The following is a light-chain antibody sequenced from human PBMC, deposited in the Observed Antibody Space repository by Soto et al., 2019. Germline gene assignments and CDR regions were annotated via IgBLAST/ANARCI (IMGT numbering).Light chain of an antibody. Sequence: EIVMTQSPATLSVSPGERVTLSCRASQSVSSNLAWYQQKPGQAPRLLIYGAFTRATGIPARFSGSGSGTKFSLTISSLQSEDFAVYYCLQYKNWPPYTFGQGTKLEIK. CDR1: QSVSSN. V-gene: IGKV3-15*01. J-gene: IGKJ2*01. CDR3: LQYKNWPPYT. CDR2: GAF.